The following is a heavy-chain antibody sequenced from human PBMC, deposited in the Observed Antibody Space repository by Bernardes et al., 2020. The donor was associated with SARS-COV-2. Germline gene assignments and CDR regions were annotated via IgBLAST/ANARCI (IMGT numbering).Heavy chain of an antibody. J-gene: IGHJ4*02. CDR1: GFTFSSSA. V-gene: IGHV1-58*02. D-gene: IGHD3-9*01. CDR3: AKTVGLGILTGFDS. Sequence: SVKVSCKASGFTFSSSAMQWVRQARGQRLEWIAWIVVGSGNTNYAQKFQERVTITRDMSTSTAYMELSSLRVEDTATYYCAKTVGLGILTGFDSWGQGTLVPVSS. CDR2: IVVGSGNT.